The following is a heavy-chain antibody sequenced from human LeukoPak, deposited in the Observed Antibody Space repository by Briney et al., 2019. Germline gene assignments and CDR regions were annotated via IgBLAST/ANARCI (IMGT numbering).Heavy chain of an antibody. CDR3: ASGGSSGWSY. D-gene: IGHD6-19*01. CDR1: GFTFSSYE. J-gene: IGHJ4*02. V-gene: IGHV3-48*03. Sequence: PGVSLRLSGAAYGFTFSSYEMNWVRQAPGKGLEWVSHIIGSGSTIYYADSVRDRFTISRDNAKNSLYLQMNSLRAEDTAVYYCASGGSSGWSYWGLGTLVTVSS. CDR2: IIGSGSTI.